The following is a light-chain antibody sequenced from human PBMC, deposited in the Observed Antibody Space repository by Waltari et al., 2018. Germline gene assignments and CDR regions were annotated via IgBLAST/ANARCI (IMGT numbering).Light chain of an antibody. CDR2: SND. J-gene: IGLJ3*02. Sequence: QSVLTQPPSVSGTPGPRVTISCSESDSNIGSTYVSWYHQLPGTAPKLLIDSNDQRPSGVPDRISGSRSGTSASLAISGLRSDDEAFYYCAAWDDSLGGWVFGGGTKLTVL. CDR1: DSNIGSTY. V-gene: IGLV1-47*02. CDR3: AAWDDSLGGWV.